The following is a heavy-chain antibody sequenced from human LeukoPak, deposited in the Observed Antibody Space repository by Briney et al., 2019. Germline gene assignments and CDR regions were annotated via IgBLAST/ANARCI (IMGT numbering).Heavy chain of an antibody. CDR1: GYTFTSYG. CDR2: ISAYNGNT. D-gene: IGHD3-22*01. J-gene: IGHJ4*02. V-gene: IGHV1-18*01. CDR3: ARGRPVYYYDSSGYYYGDY. Sequence: ASAKVSCKASGYTFTSYGISWVRQAPGQGLEWMGWISAYNGNTNYAQKLQGRVTTTTDTSTSTAYMELRSLRSDDTAVYYCARGRPVYYYDSSGYYYGDYWGQGTLVTVSS.